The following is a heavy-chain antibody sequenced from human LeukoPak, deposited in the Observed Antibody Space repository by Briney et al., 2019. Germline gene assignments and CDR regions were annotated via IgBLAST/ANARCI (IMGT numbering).Heavy chain of an antibody. D-gene: IGHD2-2*01. Sequence: PGGSLRLSCAASGFTFSTTGLGWVRQAPGKGLEWVSYITSGFVTHYIDSVKGRFTISRDNDKNSLYLQMNSLREEDTAVYYCARGYCSSTSCHVARHFEYWGQGTLVTVSS. CDR1: GFTFSTTG. CDR2: ITSGFVT. V-gene: IGHV3-48*02. J-gene: IGHJ4*02. CDR3: ARGYCSSTSCHVARHFEY.